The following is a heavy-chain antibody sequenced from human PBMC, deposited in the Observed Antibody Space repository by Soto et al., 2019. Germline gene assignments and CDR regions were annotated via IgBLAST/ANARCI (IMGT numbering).Heavy chain of an antibody. CDR1: GFTFSDYY. CDR2: ITYSGSTI. D-gene: IGHD3-3*01. J-gene: IGHJ4*02. CDR3: ARGGLRFLEGPFDY. Sequence: GGSLRLSCAASGFTFSDYYMSWIRQAPGKGLEWLSYITYSGSTIYFADSVKGRFTFSRDNAKNTLYLQMNSLRAEDTAVYYCARGGLRFLEGPFDYWGRGTLVTVSS. V-gene: IGHV3-11*01.